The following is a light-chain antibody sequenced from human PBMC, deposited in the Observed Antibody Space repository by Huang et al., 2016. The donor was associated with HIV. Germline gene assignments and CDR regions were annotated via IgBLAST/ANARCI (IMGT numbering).Light chain of an antibody. CDR3: LQHHAYPRT. CDR1: QAISNY. V-gene: IGKV1-17*03. Sequence: DIQMTQSPSAMSASVGDKVTITCRASQAISNYLVWFQQKPGSAPKRLMYAASSLQSGVPSRFSGSGYGTKFTLTISSLQPEDFATYYCLQHHAYPRTFGPGTKVEVK. CDR2: AAS. J-gene: IGKJ1*01.